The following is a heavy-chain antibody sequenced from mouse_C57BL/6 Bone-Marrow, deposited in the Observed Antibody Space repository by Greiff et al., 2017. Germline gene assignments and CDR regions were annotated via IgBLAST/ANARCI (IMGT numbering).Heavy chain of an antibody. CDR1: GYTFTSHW. V-gene: IGHV1-56*01. CDR2: IFPGSGST. D-gene: IGHD2-2*01. CDR3: ARERFWLRGAIDY. Sequence: VKLMESGPELVRPGASVKLSCKAPGYTFTSHWMQWVRQRPGQGLEWIGEIFPGSGSTYYHEKFKGKATLTVDTSSNTAYMQLSSLTSEDSAVYVYARERFWLRGAIDYWGQGTSVTVSS. J-gene: IGHJ4*01.